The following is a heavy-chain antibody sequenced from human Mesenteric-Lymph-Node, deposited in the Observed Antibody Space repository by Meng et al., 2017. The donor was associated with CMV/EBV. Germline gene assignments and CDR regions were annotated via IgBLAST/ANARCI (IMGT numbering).Heavy chain of an antibody. V-gene: IGHV4-30-2*01. Sequence: SLPCAVSGDSISKGSYSWNWIRQPPGKGLEWVGYIYYGSTYYNPSLRGRVTISVDKSKNQFFLNLDSMTAADTAIYYCARSKVTMLDTWGQGTLVTVSS. CDR1: GDSISKGSYS. J-gene: IGHJ5*02. CDR2: IYYGST. CDR3: ARSKVTMLDT. D-gene: IGHD4-17*01.